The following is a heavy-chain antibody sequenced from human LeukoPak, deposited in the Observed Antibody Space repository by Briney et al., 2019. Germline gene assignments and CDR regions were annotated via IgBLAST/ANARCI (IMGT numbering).Heavy chain of an antibody. CDR2: ISGSDGST. CDR1: GFTFSNYA. CDR3: ARGVTMIVVVSAFDY. J-gene: IGHJ4*02. D-gene: IGHD3-22*01. V-gene: IGHV3-23*01. Sequence: PGGSLRLSCAASGFTFSNYAMNWVRQAPGKGLEWVSGISGSDGSTYYADSVKGRFTISRDNSKNTLYLQMNSLRAEDTAVYYCARGVTMIVVVSAFDYWGQGTLVTVSS.